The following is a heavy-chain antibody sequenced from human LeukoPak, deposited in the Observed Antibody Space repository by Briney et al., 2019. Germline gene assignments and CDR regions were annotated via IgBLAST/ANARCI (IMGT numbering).Heavy chain of an antibody. Sequence: GGSLRLSCAASGFTFSSYWMSWVRQAPGKGLEWVANIKQDGSEKYYVDSVKGRFTISRDNAKNSLYLQMNSLRAEDTAVYYCARDYGSGWFTDYYFDYWGQGTLVTVSS. CDR3: ARDYGSGWFTDYYFDY. V-gene: IGHV3-7*01. D-gene: IGHD6-19*01. CDR2: IKQDGSEK. J-gene: IGHJ4*02. CDR1: GFTFSSYW.